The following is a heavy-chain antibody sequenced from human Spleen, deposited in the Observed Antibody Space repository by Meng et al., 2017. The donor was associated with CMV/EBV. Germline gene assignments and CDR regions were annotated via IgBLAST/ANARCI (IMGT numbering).Heavy chain of an antibody. CDR3: ARAKVGATLFDY. CDR2: IYHDGSA. CDR1: GASIRSSNW. Sequence: AVSGASIRSSNWWSWVRQPPGEGLEWIGEIYHDGSANYNPSLKSRVTISEDKSKNQFSLNLSSVTAADTAVYYCARAKVGATLFDYWGQGALVTVSS. V-gene: IGHV4-4*02. D-gene: IGHD1-26*01. J-gene: IGHJ4*02.